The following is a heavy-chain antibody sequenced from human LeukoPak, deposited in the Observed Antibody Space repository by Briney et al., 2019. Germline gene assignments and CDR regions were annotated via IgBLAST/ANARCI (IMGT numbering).Heavy chain of an antibody. CDR3: ARDRIYGSGSYYRVENWFDP. Sequence: ASVKVSCKASGYTFTSYGISWVRQAPGQGLEWMGWISAYNGNTNYAQKLQGRVTMTTDTSTSTAYMELRSLKSDDTAVYYCARDRIYGSGSYYRVENWFDPWGQGTLVTVSS. J-gene: IGHJ5*02. D-gene: IGHD3-10*01. CDR2: ISAYNGNT. CDR1: GYTFTSYG. V-gene: IGHV1-18*01.